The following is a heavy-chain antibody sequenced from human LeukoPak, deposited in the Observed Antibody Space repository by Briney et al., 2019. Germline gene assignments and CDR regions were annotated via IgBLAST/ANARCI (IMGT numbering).Heavy chain of an antibody. CDR2: INPNSGGT. CDR1: GYTFTGYY. CDR3: ARGSYYYYGMDV. J-gene: IGHJ6*02. V-gene: IGHV1-2*02. Sequence: VASVTVSCKASGYTFTGYYMHWVRQAPGQELEWMGWINPNSGGTNYAQKFQGRVTMTRDTSISTAYMELSRLRSDDTAVYYCARGSYYYYGMDVWGQGTTVTVSS.